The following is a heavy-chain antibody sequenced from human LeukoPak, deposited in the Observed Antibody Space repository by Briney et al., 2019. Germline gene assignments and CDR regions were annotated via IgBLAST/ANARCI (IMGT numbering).Heavy chain of an antibody. CDR2: INPIGGTT. CDR3: ARERLGSGSGPRSFDY. CDR1: GYTFTNYY. J-gene: IGHJ4*02. D-gene: IGHD6-19*01. Sequence: ASVKVSCKASGYTFTNYYIHWVRQAPGQGLEWMGIINPIGGTTDYPQKFQGRVTMTRDTSTSTVYMELSSLRSEDTAVYYCARERLGSGSGPRSFDYWGQGTLVTVSS. V-gene: IGHV1-46*01.